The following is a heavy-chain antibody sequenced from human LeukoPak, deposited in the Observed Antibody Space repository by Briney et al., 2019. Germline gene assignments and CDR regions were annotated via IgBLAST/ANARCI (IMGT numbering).Heavy chain of an antibody. V-gene: IGHV3-53*01. J-gene: IGHJ5*02. Sequence: GGSLRLSCAASGFTVTSNSMNWVRQAPGKGLEWVSVISTGDEIHYAESVRGRFTISRDSSSNTLSLHMNSLRVEDTAIYYCATSQGPGNHWFDPWGEGTLVTVSS. CDR1: GFTVTSNS. CDR3: ATSQGPGNHWFDP. CDR2: ISTGDEI.